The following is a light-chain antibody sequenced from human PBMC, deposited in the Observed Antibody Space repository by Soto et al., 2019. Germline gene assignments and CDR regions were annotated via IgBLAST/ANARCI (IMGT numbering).Light chain of an antibody. Sequence: QSVLTQPASVSGSPGQSITISCNGTSSDVGGYNYVSWYQQHPGKAPKLMIYDVSNRPSGVSNRFSGSKSGNTDSLTISGLQAEDEADYYCSSYTSSSTPLYVFGTGTKATVL. CDR1: SSDVGGYNY. J-gene: IGLJ1*01. V-gene: IGLV2-14*01. CDR2: DVS. CDR3: SSYTSSSTPLYV.